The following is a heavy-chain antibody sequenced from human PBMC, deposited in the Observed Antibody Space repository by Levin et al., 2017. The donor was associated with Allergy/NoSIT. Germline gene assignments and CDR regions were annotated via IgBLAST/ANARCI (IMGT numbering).Heavy chain of an antibody. Sequence: SCAASGFTFSTYSMNWVRQAPGKGLEGVSYISSSSTTIYYADSVKGRFTISRDNAKNSLYLQMNSLRDEDTAVYYCARDLTSANDYWGQGTLVTVSS. CDR2: ISSSSTTI. V-gene: IGHV3-48*02. J-gene: IGHJ4*02. CDR3: ARDLTSANDY. CDR1: GFTFSTYS. D-gene: IGHD2/OR15-2a*01.